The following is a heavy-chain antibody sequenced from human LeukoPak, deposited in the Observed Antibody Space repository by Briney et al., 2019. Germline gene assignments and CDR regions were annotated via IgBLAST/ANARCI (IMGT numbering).Heavy chain of an antibody. CDR3: AKDRKLGIAAAGRLDY. D-gene: IGHD6-13*01. J-gene: IGHJ4*02. CDR1: GFTFSSYA. V-gene: IGHV3-23*01. Sequence: GGSLRLSCAASGFTFSSYAMGWVRQAPGKGLEWVSAISGSGGSTYYADSVKGRFTISRDNSKNTLYLQMNSLRAEDTAVYYCAKDRKLGIAAAGRLDYWGQGTLVTVSS. CDR2: ISGSGGST.